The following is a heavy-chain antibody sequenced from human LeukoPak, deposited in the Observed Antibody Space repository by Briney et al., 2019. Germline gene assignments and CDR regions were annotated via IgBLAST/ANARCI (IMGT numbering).Heavy chain of an antibody. Sequence: SETLSLTCTVSGGSISSYYWSWIRQPPGKGLEWIGYIYYSGSTNYNPSLKSRVTISVDTSKNQFSLKLSSVTAADTAVYYCARLSGGMFYSDYWGQGTLVTVSS. CDR3: ARLSGGMFYSDY. D-gene: IGHD2-15*01. CDR2: IYYSGST. CDR1: GGSISSYY. V-gene: IGHV4-59*01. J-gene: IGHJ4*02.